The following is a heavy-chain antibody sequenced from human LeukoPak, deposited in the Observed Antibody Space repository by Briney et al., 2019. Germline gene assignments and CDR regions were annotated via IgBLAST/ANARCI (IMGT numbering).Heavy chain of an antibody. CDR1: GFTFSSYE. J-gene: IGHJ4*02. V-gene: IGHV3-48*03. CDR2: ISSSGSTI. Sequence: GGSLRLSCAASGFTFSSYEMNWVRQAPGKGLEWVSYISSSGSTIYYADSVKGRFTISRDNAKNSLYLQMNSLRAEDTAVYYCAREGQQLVFDYWGQGILVTVSS. D-gene: IGHD6-13*01. CDR3: AREGQQLVFDY.